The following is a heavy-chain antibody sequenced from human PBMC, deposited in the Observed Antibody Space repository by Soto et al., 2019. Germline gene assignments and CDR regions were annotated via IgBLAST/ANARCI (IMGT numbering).Heavy chain of an antibody. D-gene: IGHD4-4*01. CDR1: GFTFDDYA. Sequence: EVQLVESGGGLVQPGRSLRLSCAASGFTFDDYAMHWVRQAPGKGLEWVSGISWNSGSIGYADSVKGRFTISRDNAKNSLYLQMNSLRAEDTALYYCANDMDPVQFNYFDYWGQGTLVTVSS. CDR2: ISWNSGSI. J-gene: IGHJ4*02. CDR3: ANDMDPVQFNYFDY. V-gene: IGHV3-9*01.